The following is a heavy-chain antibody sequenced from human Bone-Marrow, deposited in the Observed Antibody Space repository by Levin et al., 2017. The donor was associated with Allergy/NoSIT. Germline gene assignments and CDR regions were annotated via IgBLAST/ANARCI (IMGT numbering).Heavy chain of an antibody. V-gene: IGHV3-13*01. CDR1: GFTFNSYD. J-gene: IGHJ6*02. Sequence: TGGSLRLSCAASGFTFNSYDMHWVRHATGKGLEWVSSLGSAGDTYYPGSVKGRFTISRENAKNSLYLHMNSLRAGDTAVYYCVRSDEGGLDVWGQGTTVTVSS. CDR3: VRSDEGGLDV. CDR2: LGSAGDT.